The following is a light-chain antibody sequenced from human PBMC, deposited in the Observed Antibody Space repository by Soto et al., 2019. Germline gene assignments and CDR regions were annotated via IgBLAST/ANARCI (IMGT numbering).Light chain of an antibody. CDR1: SSNIGSKT. CDR2: SNN. CDR3: ASWDDSLKGVL. V-gene: IGLV1-44*01. J-gene: IGLJ2*01. Sequence: QPVLTQPPSAYGNPGQRVTLSCSGSSSNIGSKTVNWYHQLPGTAPKLHIYSNNQRPSGVPDRFSGSKSGTSASLAISVLQSEYEDDYYCASWDDSLKGVLVGGGTKLTVL.